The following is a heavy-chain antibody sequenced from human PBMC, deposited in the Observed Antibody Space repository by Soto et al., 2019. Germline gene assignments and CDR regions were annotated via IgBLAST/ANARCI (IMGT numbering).Heavy chain of an antibody. CDR3: EKMPPGDYDYVN. CDR2: ISGSGDSI. Sequence: EVQLLESGGGLVQPGGSLRLSCAASGCTFSSQAMSWVRQAPGKGLEWVSAISGSGDSIHYADSVKGRFTISRDNSKNTLYLHMNSLRAEDTAVYYCEKMPPGDYDYVNWSQGTLVTVSS. CDR1: GCTFSSQA. J-gene: IGHJ4*02. D-gene: IGHD3-16*01. V-gene: IGHV3-23*01.